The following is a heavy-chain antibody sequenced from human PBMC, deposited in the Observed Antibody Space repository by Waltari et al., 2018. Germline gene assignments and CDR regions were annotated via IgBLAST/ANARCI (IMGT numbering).Heavy chain of an antibody. D-gene: IGHD6-19*01. CDR3: ARDSSSGWSDLDY. V-gene: IGHV3-33*01. CDR1: GFPFSSYG. CDR2: IWYDGSNK. Sequence: QVQLVESGGGVVQPGRSLRLSCAASGFPFSSYGMHWVRRAPGKGLEWVAIIWYDGSNKYYADSVKGRFTISRDNSKNTLYLQMNSLRAEDTAVYYCARDSSSGWSDLDYWGQGTLVTVSS. J-gene: IGHJ4*02.